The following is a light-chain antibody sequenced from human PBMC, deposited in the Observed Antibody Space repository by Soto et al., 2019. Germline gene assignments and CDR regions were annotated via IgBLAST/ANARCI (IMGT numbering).Light chain of an antibody. CDR2: GIS. CDR1: QSVNSNY. J-gene: IGKJ5*01. V-gene: IGKV3D-20*02. Sequence: EMVMTQSPAIVSVSPGESATLSCRASQSVNSNYLAWYQQHPGQPPRLLIYGISTRATGIPARFSGSGSGTDFTLTISSLEPEDFAVYYCQQRSNWPITFGQGTRLEIK. CDR3: QQRSNWPIT.